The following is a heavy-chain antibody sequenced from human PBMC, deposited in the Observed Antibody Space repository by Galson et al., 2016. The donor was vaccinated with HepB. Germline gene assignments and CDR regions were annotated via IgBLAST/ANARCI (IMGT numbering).Heavy chain of an antibody. V-gene: IGHV5-51*01. J-gene: IGHJ5*02. D-gene: IGHD6-13*01. CDR3: ARPIAAAGNGWFDP. CDR2: VYPGDSRT. Sequence: SGAEVKKPGESLKISCKGSGYDFTTYWIAWVRQMPGKGLEWMGIVYPGDSRTTYSPSFRGQVTISADKSISTAYLQWSSLKASDTAMYYCARPIAAAGNGWFDPWGQGTLVPVSS. CDR1: GYDFTTYW.